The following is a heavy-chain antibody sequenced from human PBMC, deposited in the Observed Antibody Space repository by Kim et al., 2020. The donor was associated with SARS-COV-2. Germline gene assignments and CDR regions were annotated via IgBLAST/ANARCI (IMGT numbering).Heavy chain of an antibody. CDR1: GFTFSSYS. CDR3: ARAGGSLTGDNHYGLDV. D-gene: IGHD7-27*01. Sequence: GGSLRLSCAASGFTFSSYSMNWVRQAPGKGLEWVSSISSGSTYIYYADSVRGRFTISRDNAKNSLYLQMNSLRAEDTAVYYCARAGGSLTGDNHYGLDVCGQGTTVTVSS. J-gene: IGHJ6*02. CDR2: ISSGSTYI. V-gene: IGHV3-21*04.